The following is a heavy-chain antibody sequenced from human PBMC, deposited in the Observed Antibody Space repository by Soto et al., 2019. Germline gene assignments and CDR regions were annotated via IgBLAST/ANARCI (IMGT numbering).Heavy chain of an antibody. D-gene: IGHD1-26*01. Sequence: ASVKVSCKASGYTFTDYYMHWVRQAPGQGLEWMGWINPKTGGTNYAQKFQGRVTMTRDTSITTAYMELSRLRSDDTAVYYCARDVVGSDYFCSWGQGTLVTVSS. CDR1: GYTFTDYY. CDR2: INPKTGGT. J-gene: IGHJ4*02. CDR3: ARDVVGSDYFCS. V-gene: IGHV1-2*02.